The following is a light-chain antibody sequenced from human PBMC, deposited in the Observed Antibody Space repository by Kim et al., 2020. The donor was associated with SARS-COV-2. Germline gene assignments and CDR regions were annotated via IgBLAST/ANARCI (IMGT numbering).Light chain of an antibody. V-gene: IGKV3D-20*01. Sequence: LYRGEPATLACGASHSVSTSLAWYQQKPGLAPRLLISDASNRATGIPDRFSGSGSGTDFTLTINKLEPEDSAVYYCQQYVRSPITFGQGTRLEIK. CDR3: QQYVRSPIT. CDR1: HSVSTS. CDR2: DAS. J-gene: IGKJ5*01.